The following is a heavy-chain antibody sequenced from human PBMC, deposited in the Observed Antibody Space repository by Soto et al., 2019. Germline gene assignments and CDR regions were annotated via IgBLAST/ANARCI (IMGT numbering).Heavy chain of an antibody. CDR1: GYDFTTYG. V-gene: IGHV1-18*01. Sequence: QVHLVQSGAEVKKPGASVKVSCKGSGYDFTTYGITWVRQAPGQGLEWMAWISAHNGNTDYGQKLQGRVTVTRDTSTSTAYMELRSLRSDDTAMYYCARGRYGDYWGQGALVTVSS. CDR2: ISAHNGNT. D-gene: IGHD1-1*01. CDR3: ARGRYGDY. J-gene: IGHJ4*02.